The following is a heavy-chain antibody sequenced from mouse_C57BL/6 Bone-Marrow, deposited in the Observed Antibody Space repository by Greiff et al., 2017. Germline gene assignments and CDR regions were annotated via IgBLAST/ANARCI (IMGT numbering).Heavy chain of an antibody. CDR2: ISSGSSTI. CDR1: GFTFSDYG. V-gene: IGHV5-17*01. J-gene: IGHJ4*01. Sequence: EVQVVASGGGLVKPGGSLTLSCAASGFTFSDYGMHWVRQAPAKGLEWVAYISSGSSTIYYADTVKGRFTISSDNAKNTLFLQMSSLRSEDTAMYYWARRKDYYAMDYWGQGTSVTVSS. CDR3: ARRKDYYAMDY.